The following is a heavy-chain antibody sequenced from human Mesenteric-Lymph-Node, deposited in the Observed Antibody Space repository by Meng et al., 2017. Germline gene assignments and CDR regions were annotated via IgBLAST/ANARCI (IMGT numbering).Heavy chain of an antibody. D-gene: IGHD3-10*01. CDR1: GGSSSGYY. Sequence: SETLSLTCVVYGGSSSGYYWSWIRQPPGKALEWIGYIYNSGSTNYNPSLKSRVTISVDTSKNQFSLKLRSVTSADTAVYYCARGKSGPGDAFEIWGQGTKVTVSS. CDR2: IYNSGST. CDR3: ARGKSGPGDAFEI. V-gene: IGHV4-59*01. J-gene: IGHJ3*02.